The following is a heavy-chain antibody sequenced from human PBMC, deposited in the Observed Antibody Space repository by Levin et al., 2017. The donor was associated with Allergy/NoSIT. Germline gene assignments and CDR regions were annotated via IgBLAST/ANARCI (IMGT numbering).Heavy chain of an antibody. CDR2: INPNSGGT. CDR3: ARVIRAARDYYGMDV. D-gene: IGHD3-10*01. J-gene: IGHJ6*02. V-gene: IGHV1-2*02. CDR1: GYTFTDYY. Sequence: GASVKVSCEASGYTFTDYYMHWVRQAPGQGFEYMGWINPNSGGTNYAQKFRGRVTMTRDTSISTAYMELRRLISDDTAVYYCARVIRAARDYYGMDVWGQGTTVTVSS.